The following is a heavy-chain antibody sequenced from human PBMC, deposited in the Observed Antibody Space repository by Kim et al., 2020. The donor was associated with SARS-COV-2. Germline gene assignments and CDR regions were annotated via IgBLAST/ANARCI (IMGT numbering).Heavy chain of an antibody. V-gene: IGHV3-30-3*01. CDR3: ARDPLYYYLDY. D-gene: IGHD3-10*01. CDR1: GFTFSSYA. CDR2: ISYDGSNK. Sequence: GGSLRLSCAASGFTFSSYAMHWVRQAPGKGLEWVAVISYDGSNKYYADSVKGRFTISRDNSKNTLYLQMNSLRAEDTAVYYCARDPLYYYLDYWGQGTLVTVSS. J-gene: IGHJ4*02.